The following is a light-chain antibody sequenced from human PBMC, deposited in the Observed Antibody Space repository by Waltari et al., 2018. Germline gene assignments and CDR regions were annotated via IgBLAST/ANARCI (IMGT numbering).Light chain of an antibody. J-gene: IGLJ2*01. CDR2: RDR. Sequence: SYELTQPLSVSVALGQTARISCGGNNIGNKNVHWYQQKPGQAPVLVIYRDRNRPYSIPERFSGSNSGNMATLTISRAQAGDEADFYCQVWDSSTVVFGGGTKLTVL. CDR3: QVWDSSTVV. CDR1: NIGNKN. V-gene: IGLV3-9*01.